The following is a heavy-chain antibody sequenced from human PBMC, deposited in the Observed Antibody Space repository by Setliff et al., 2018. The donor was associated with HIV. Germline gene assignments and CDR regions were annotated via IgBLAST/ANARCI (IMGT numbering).Heavy chain of an antibody. CDR1: GYTFTSYY. V-gene: IGHV1-46*01. CDR3: ASLGGYYPYYYYYMDV. D-gene: IGHD3-3*01. Sequence: ASVKVSCKASGYTFTSYYIHWVRQAPGQGLEWMGIINPSGGSTSYAQKFQGRVTMTRDTSTSTVYMKLSSLGSEDTAVYYCASLGGYYPYYYYYMDVWGKGTTVTVSS. J-gene: IGHJ6*03. CDR2: INPSGGST.